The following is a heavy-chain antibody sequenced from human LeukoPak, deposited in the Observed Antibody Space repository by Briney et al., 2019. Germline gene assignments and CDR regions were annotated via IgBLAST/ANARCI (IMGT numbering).Heavy chain of an antibody. D-gene: IGHD3-22*01. V-gene: IGHV3-23*01. CDR2: ISGSGGST. Sequence: PGGSLRLSCAASGFTFSSCAMSWVRQAPGKGLEWVRQAPGKGLEWVSAISGSGGSTYYADSVKGRFTISRDNSKNTLYLQMNSLRAEDTAVYYCAKPWYYYDSSGFDPWGQGTLVTVSS. J-gene: IGHJ5*02. CDR3: AKPWYYYDSSGFDP. CDR1: GFTFSSCA.